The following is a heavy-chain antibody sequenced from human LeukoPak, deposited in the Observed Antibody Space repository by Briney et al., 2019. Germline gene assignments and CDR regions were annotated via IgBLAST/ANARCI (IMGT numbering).Heavy chain of an antibody. Sequence: GGSLRLSCAASGFTFSSNCMSWVRQAPGKGLEWVSVIYSGGSTYYADSVKGRFTISRDNSKNTLYLQMNSLRAEDTAVYYCARGGYSYGVDYWGQGTLVTVSS. CDR3: ARGGYSYGVDY. J-gene: IGHJ4*02. V-gene: IGHV3-53*01. CDR1: GFTFSSNC. CDR2: IYSGGST. D-gene: IGHD5-18*01.